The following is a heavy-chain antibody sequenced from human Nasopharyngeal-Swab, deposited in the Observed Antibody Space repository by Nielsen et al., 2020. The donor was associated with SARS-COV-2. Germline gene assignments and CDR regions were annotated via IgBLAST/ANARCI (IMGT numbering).Heavy chain of an antibody. CDR2: IYYSGST. CDR3: ARSSGGYSYGVPYYFDY. Sequence: SETLSLTCTVSAGSISSYYWSWIRQFPGKGLEWIGYIYYSGSTNYNPSLKSRVTISVDTSKNQFSLKLNSVTAADTAVYYCARSSGGYSYGVPYYFDYWGQGTLVTVSS. J-gene: IGHJ4*02. D-gene: IGHD5-18*01. V-gene: IGHV4-59*13. CDR1: AGSISSYY.